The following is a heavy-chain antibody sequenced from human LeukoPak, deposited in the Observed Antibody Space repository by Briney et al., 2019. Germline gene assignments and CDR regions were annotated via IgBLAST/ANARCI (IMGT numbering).Heavy chain of an antibody. Sequence: ASVKVSCKASGYTFNIYGISWVRQAPGHGLQWMGWISGYNGNTNYGQSLQGRVTMTIDTSTSTAYMELRSLRSDDTAVYYCARDTLLYYYDSSGYLGPSDYWGQGTLVTVSS. CDR1: GYTFNIYG. J-gene: IGHJ4*02. D-gene: IGHD3-22*01. CDR3: ARDTLLYYYDSSGYLGPSDY. CDR2: ISGYNGNT. V-gene: IGHV1-18*01.